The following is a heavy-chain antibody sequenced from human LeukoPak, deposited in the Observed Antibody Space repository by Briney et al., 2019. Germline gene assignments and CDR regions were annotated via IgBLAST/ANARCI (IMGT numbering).Heavy chain of an antibody. V-gene: IGHV1-2*02. Sequence: ASVKVSCKASGYTFTGYYMHWVRQAPGQTLEWMAWINPNSGGTNFAQNLQGRLTLTSDTSISTTYMELSWLTSDDTAVYYCATQQRVRNDFEYWGQGTLVTVSS. D-gene: IGHD6-13*01. CDR3: ATQQRVRNDFEY. CDR2: INPNSGGT. J-gene: IGHJ4*02. CDR1: GYTFTGYY.